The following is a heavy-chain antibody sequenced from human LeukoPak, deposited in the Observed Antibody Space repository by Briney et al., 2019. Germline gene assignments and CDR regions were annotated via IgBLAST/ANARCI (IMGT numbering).Heavy chain of an antibody. Sequence: SETLSLTCAVSGYSISSDYYWGWIRQPPGKGLQWIGSIYHGGSTHYNPSLESRVTISVDTSKNQFSLKVSSVTAADTAVYYCARVDNWSYPYWGQGILVTVSS. CDR1: GYSISSDYY. CDR3: ARVDNWSYPY. CDR2: IYHGGST. J-gene: IGHJ4*02. V-gene: IGHV4-38-2*01. D-gene: IGHD1-7*01.